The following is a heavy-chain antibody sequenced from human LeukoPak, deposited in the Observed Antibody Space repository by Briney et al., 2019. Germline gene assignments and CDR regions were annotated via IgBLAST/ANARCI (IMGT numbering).Heavy chain of an antibody. V-gene: IGHV3-48*01. Sequence: PGGSLRLSCAASGFTFSSYSMNWVRQAPGKGLEWVSYISSSSNTIYYADSVKGRFTISRDNAKNSLYLQMNSLRAEDTAVYYCARGRGRSYFDYWGQGTLVTVSS. CDR1: GFTFSSYS. D-gene: IGHD3-10*01. J-gene: IGHJ4*02. CDR3: ARGRGRSYFDY. CDR2: ISSSSNTI.